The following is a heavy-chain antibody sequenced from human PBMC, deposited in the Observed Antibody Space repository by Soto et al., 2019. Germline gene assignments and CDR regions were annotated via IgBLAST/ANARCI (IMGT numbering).Heavy chain of an antibody. CDR3: AREVSSVSSSPYYFDY. D-gene: IGHD6-6*01. J-gene: IGHJ4*02. V-gene: IGHV4-31*03. Sequence: LSLTCTVSGGSISSGGYYWSWIRQHPGKGLEWIGYIYYSGSTYYNPSLKSRVTISVDTSKNQFSLKLSSVTAADTAVYYCAREVSSVSSSPYYFDYWGQGTLVTVSS. CDR2: IYYSGST. CDR1: GGSISSGGYY.